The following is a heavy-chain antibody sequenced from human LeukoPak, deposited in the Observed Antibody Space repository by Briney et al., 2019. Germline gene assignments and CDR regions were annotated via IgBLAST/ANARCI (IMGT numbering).Heavy chain of an antibody. D-gene: IGHD1-26*01. CDR3: GRLPGMWELTDY. CDR1: GGTFSSYA. Sequence: SVKVSCKASGGTFSSYAISWVRQAPGQGREWMGGIIPIFGTANYAQKFQGRVTITADESTSTAYMELSSLRSEDTVVYYCGRLPGMWELTDYWGQGTLVTVSS. V-gene: IGHV1-69*13. J-gene: IGHJ4*02. CDR2: IIPIFGTA.